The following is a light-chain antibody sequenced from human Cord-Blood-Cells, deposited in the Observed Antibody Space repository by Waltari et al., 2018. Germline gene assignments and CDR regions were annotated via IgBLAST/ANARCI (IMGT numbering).Light chain of an antibody. J-gene: IGKJ1*01. CDR3: QHYNSYTWP. V-gene: IGKV1-5*03. CDR2: KAS. CDR1: QSFSSW. Sequence: DIQLTQSPSTLSASVGASVPITCRASQSFSSWLAWYQQKPGKAPKLLIYKASSLESGVPLRFAGRGAGAEFALSFSSQQPDNFASYGCQHYNSYTWPFGQGTKVKI.